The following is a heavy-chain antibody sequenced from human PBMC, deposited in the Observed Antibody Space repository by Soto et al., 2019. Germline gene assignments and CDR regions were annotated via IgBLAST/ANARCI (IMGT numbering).Heavy chain of an antibody. V-gene: IGHV4-59*08. D-gene: IGHD4-17*01. CDR3: ARLSFFGDYAFDY. J-gene: IGHJ4*02. Sequence: ASETLSLTCTVSGGSISSYYWSWIRQPPGKGLEWIGYIYYSGSTNYNPSLKSRVTISADTSKNQFSLKLSSVTAADTAVYYCARLSFFGDYAFDYWGQGTLVTVSS. CDR1: GGSISSYY. CDR2: IYYSGST.